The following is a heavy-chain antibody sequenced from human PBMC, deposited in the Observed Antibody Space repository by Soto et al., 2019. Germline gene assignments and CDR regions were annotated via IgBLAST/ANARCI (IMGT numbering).Heavy chain of an antibody. CDR1: GGSFSGYY. J-gene: IGHJ5*02. D-gene: IGHD2-15*01. CDR2: INHSGST. CDR3: ARGVVVVAATPSGWFDP. Sequence: SETLSLTCAVYGGSFSGYYWSWILQPPWKGLEWIGEINHSGSTNYNPSLKSRVTISVDTSKNQFSLKLSSVTAADTAVYYCARGVVVVAATPSGWFDPWGQGTLVTVSS. V-gene: IGHV4-34*01.